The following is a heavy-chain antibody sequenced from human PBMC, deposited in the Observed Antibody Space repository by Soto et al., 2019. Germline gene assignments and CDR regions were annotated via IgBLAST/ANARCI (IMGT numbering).Heavy chain of an antibody. CDR1: GFSLSTTGVG. V-gene: IGHV2-5*01. D-gene: IGHD6-13*01. Sequence: SGPTLVNPTQTLTLTCTFSGFSLSTTGVGVSWIRQPPGKALEWLALIYWHDDKRYSPSLKSMLTITKDTSKNQVVLTMHNTDPVNTATYYCAHRGVAAVGLYYFDFWGQGALVTVSS. J-gene: IGHJ4*02. CDR2: IYWHDDK. CDR3: AHRGVAAVGLYYFDF.